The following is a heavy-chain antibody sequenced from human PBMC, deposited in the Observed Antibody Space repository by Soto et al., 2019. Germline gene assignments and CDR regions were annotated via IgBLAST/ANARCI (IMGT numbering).Heavy chain of an antibody. J-gene: IGHJ5*01. Sequence: EVQLLESGGGLVQPGGSLRLSCVASGFTFSSYAMSWVRQAPGKGLEWVSTIADTSGNTHYAESVKGRFTISRDNSKNTLYLQMNGLRAEDTAVYYCAKAVSCSGGSCAWFDSWGQGALVTVSS. D-gene: IGHD2-15*01. CDR1: GFTFSSYA. CDR2: IADTSGNT. CDR3: AKAVSCSGGSCAWFDS. V-gene: IGHV3-23*01.